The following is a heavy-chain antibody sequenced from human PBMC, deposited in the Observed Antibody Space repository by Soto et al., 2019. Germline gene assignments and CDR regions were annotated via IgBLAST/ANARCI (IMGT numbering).Heavy chain of an antibody. CDR3: AKGGPFTGGFDP. D-gene: IGHD3-16*01. CDR1: GLTLRSYA. CDR2: ITGRSAVP. Sequence: GGSLRLSCAGSGLTLRSYAMTWIRQTPEKGLEWVSTITGRSAVPSYADSVNGRFTVSRDNSKNTVYLQMNSLRPDDTAIYYCAKGGPFTGGFDPWGQGTLVTVYS. J-gene: IGHJ5*02. V-gene: IGHV3-23*01.